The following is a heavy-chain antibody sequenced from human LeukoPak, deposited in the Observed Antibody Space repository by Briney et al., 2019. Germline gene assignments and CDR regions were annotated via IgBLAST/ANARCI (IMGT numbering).Heavy chain of an antibody. J-gene: IGHJ6*02. CDR2: INPSGGST. CDR1: GYTFTSYY. CDR3: ARWNYYGSGRDYYYGMDV. Sequence: GASVKVSCKASGYTFTSYYMHWVRQAPGQGLEWMGIINPSGGSTSYAQKFQGRVTMTADTFTTTAYMELRSLRYDDAAVYYCARWNYYGSGRDYYYGMDVWGQGTTVTVSS. D-gene: IGHD3-10*01. V-gene: IGHV1-46*01.